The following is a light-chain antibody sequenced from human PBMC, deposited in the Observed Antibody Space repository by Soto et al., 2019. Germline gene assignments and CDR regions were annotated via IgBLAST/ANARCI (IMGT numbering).Light chain of an antibody. Sequence: DIQLTQSPSTLSASVGDRVTITCRASQSISSWLAWYQQKPGKAPKFLIYKTSNLESGVPSRFSGSGSGTEFTLTIRSLQPDDFATYYCQYYNNYCWTCGQGNKVEIK. J-gene: IGKJ1*01. CDR1: QSISSW. CDR2: KTS. V-gene: IGKV1-5*03. CDR3: QYYNNYCWT.